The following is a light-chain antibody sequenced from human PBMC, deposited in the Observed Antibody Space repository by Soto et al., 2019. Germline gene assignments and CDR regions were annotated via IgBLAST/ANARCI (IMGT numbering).Light chain of an antibody. CDR1: ESLLLSNGYNY. CDR2: LGS. Sequence: DIVMTQSPLSLPVTPGEPASISCRSSESLLLSNGYNYLDWYLQKPGQSPQLLIYLGSHRASGVPDRFSGSGSGTYFTLTISRVEAEDVGVYYCMQARETPPPFGQGTKVEIK. J-gene: IGKJ1*01. V-gene: IGKV2-28*01. CDR3: MQARETPPP.